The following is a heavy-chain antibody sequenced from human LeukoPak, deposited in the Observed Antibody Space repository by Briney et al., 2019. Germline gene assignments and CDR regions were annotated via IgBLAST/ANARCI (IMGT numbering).Heavy chain of an antibody. CDR3: ERGTQDGYNYDY. Sequence: GGSLRLSCAASGFTFSRYEMNWVRQAPGKGLEWISYISTSGRSIYYADSVKGRFTISRDNAKNSLYLQMNSLRAEDTAVYYCERGTQDGYNYDYWGRGTLVTVSS. V-gene: IGHV3-48*03. D-gene: IGHD5-24*01. J-gene: IGHJ4*02. CDR2: ISTSGRSI. CDR1: GFTFSRYE.